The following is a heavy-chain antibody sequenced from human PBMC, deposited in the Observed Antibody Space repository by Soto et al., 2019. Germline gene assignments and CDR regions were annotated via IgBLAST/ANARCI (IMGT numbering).Heavy chain of an antibody. V-gene: IGHV1-69*12. D-gene: IGHD2-2*01. CDR2: IIPIFGTA. CDR3: YQLLCRLFDVDYYYGMYV. J-gene: IGHJ6*02. Sequence: QVQLVQSGAEVKKPGSSVKVSCKASGGTFSSYAISWVRQAPGQGLEWMGGIIPIFGTANYAQKFQGRVTITADETTSTAYMEPSSLRSEDPAVYPEYQLLCRLFDVDYYYGMYVWCQGTAVTVSS. CDR1: GGTFSSYA.